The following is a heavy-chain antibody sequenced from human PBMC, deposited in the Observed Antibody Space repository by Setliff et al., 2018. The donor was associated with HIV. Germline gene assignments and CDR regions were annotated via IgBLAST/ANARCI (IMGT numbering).Heavy chain of an antibody. D-gene: IGHD2-8*01. CDR3: ARKYCTNGVCYKTGEFDY. CDR1: GYTFTNYG. Sequence: ASVKVSCKASGYTFTNYGITWVRQAPGQGLEWMGGIIPIFGTANNAQKFQGRVTITADESTSTAYMELSSLRSDDTAVYYCARKYCTNGVCYKTGEFDYWGQGTLVTVSS. J-gene: IGHJ4*02. V-gene: IGHV1-69*13. CDR2: IIPIFGTA.